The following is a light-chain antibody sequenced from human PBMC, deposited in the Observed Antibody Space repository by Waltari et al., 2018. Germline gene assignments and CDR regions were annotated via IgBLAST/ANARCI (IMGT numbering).Light chain of an antibody. V-gene: IGKV1-5*01. CDR3: QQYYRYYT. J-gene: IGKJ2*01. Sequence: IQMTQSPSALSASVGDRVTITCRASQGINTWMAWYQQRPGKAPKVLIYDVSTLESGVPSRFSGSRSGTEFTLAINNLQPEDFATYYCQQYYRYYTFGQGTKLEIK. CDR2: DVS. CDR1: QGINTW.